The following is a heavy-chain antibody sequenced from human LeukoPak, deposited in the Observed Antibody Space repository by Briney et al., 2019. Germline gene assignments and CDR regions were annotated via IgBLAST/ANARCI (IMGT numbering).Heavy chain of an antibody. V-gene: IGHV3-15*01. CDR3: TTGPFDYYGSASYLANGMDV. CDR1: GFTFSNAW. Sequence: GGSLRLSCAASGFTFSNAWMSWVRQAPGKGLEWVGRIKSKTDGGTTDYTAPVKGRFTMSRDDSKNTLYLQMNSLKSEDTAVYYCTTGPFDYYGSASYLANGMDVWGQGTTVTVSS. D-gene: IGHD3-10*01. J-gene: IGHJ6*02. CDR2: IKSKTDGGTT.